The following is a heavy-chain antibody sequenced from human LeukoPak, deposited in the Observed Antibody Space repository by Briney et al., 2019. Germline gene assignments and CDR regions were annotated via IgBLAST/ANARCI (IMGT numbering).Heavy chain of an antibody. CDR2: ISGDGGST. J-gene: IGHJ4*02. Sequence: GGSLRLSCAASGFTFDDYAMHWVRQAPGEGLKWVSLISGDGGSTYYADSVKGRFTISRDNSKNTLYLEMNSLRAKDTAVYYCARDYYYDSSGYWDYYFDYWGQGTLVSVSS. V-gene: IGHV3-43*02. D-gene: IGHD3-22*01. CDR1: GFTFDDYA. CDR3: ARDYYYDSSGYWDYYFDY.